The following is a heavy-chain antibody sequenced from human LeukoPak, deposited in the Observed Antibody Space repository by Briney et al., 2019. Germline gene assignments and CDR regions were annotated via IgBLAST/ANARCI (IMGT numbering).Heavy chain of an antibody. J-gene: IGHJ3*02. D-gene: IGHD6-13*01. CDR3: ARDRGSSSGSTRGDDAFDI. V-gene: IGHV4-4*07. Sequence: PSETLSLTCTVSGGSISSYYWSWIRQPAGKGLEWIGRIYTSGSTNYNPSLKSRVTMSVDTSKNQFSLKLSSVTAADTAVYYCARDRGSSSGSTRGDDAFDIWGQGTMVTVSS. CDR1: GGSISSYY. CDR2: IYTSGST.